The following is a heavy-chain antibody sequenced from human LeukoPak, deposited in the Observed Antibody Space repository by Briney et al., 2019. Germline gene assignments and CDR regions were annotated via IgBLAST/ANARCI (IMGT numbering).Heavy chain of an antibody. J-gene: IGHJ4*02. D-gene: IGHD2-21*02. CDR1: GIRFSSYW. Sequence: PTGGSLRLSRAASGIRFSSYWMNWVRQAPGKGLEWVANIRADGTEKYYVDSVKGRFTISRDNAKNSLYLQLNSLKTEDTAVYYCTAYCGGDCYHFDYWGQGTLVTVSS. CDR3: TAYCGGDCYHFDY. CDR2: IRADGTEK. V-gene: IGHV3-7*03.